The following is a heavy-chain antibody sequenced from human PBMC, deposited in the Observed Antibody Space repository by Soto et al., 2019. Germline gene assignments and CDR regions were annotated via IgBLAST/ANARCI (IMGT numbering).Heavy chain of an antibody. Sequence: ASVKVCCKASGYTFTSYDINWVRQATGQGLEWMGWMNPNSGNTGYAQKFQGRVTMTRNTSISTAYMELSSLRSEDTAVYYCARGLSRVVAAQYGYYYYYYMDVWGKGTTVTVSS. CDR1: GYTFTSYD. D-gene: IGHD2-15*01. J-gene: IGHJ6*03. CDR3: ARGLSRVVAAQYGYYYYYYMDV. V-gene: IGHV1-8*01. CDR2: MNPNSGNT.